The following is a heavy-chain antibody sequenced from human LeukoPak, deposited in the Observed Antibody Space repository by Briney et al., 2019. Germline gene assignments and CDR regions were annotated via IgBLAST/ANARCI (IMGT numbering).Heavy chain of an antibody. V-gene: IGHV1-2*02. CDR1: GYTFTGYY. D-gene: IGHD2-2*01. J-gene: IGHJ6*03. Sequence: APVKVSCKASGYTFTGYYMHWVRQAPGQGLEWMGWINPNSGGTNYAQKFQGRVTMTRDTSISTAYMELSRLRSDDTAVYYCARDLVVVPAAMAQNYYYYYLDVWGKGTTVTVSS. CDR2: INPNSGGT. CDR3: ARDLVVVPAAMAQNYYYYYLDV.